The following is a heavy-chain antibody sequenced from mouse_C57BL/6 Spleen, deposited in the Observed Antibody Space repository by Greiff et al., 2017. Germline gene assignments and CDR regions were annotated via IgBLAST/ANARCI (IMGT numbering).Heavy chain of an antibody. CDR3: ARSDYYGSSSYAMDY. CDR2: INPGGGGT. J-gene: IGHJ4*01. D-gene: IGHD1-1*01. CDR1: GYAFTNYL. V-gene: IGHV1-54*01. Sequence: VQLQQSGAELVRPGTSVKVSCKASGYAFTNYLIEWVKQRPGQGLEWIGVINPGGGGTNYNEKFKGKATLTADKSSSTAYMQLSSLTSEDSAVYFCARSDYYGSSSYAMDYWGQGTSVTVSS.